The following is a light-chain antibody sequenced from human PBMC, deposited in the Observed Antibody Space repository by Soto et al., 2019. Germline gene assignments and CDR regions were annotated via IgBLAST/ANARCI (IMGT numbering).Light chain of an antibody. CDR3: QQYNNWPRT. Sequence: DIVMTHSPATLSVAPLERSTLSFIASQTVNSNLAWYQQKPGQAPRLLIYGASTRATGIPARFSGSGSGTEFTLTISSLQSEDFAVYYCQQYNNWPRTFGQGTKVDIK. CDR2: GAS. V-gene: IGKV3-15*01. J-gene: IGKJ1*01. CDR1: QTVNSN.